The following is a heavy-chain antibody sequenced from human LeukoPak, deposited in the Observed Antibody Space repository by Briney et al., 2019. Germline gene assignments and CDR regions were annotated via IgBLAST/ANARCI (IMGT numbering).Heavy chain of an antibody. V-gene: IGHV1-69*06. Sequence: SVKVSCKASGGTFSSYAISWVRHAPGQGLEWMGGIIPIFGTANYAQKFQGRATITADKSTSTAYMELSSLRSEDTAVYYCASWQMTTVTTLAFDIWGQGTMVTVSS. J-gene: IGHJ3*02. CDR2: IIPIFGTA. CDR3: ASWQMTTVTTLAFDI. CDR1: GGTFSSYA. D-gene: IGHD4-17*01.